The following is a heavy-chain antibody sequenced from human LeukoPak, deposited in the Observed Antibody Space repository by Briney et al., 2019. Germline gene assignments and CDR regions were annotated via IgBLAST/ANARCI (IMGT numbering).Heavy chain of an antibody. Sequence: ASVKVSCKASGYTFTGYYMHWVRQAPGQGLEWMGWINPNSGGTNYAQKFQGRVTMTRDTSISTAYMELSRLRSDDTAVYYCTRGRSGSYWYDYWGQGTLVTVSS. CDR2: INPNSGGT. CDR3: TRGRSGSYWYDY. V-gene: IGHV1-2*02. J-gene: IGHJ4*02. D-gene: IGHD1-26*01. CDR1: GYTFTGYY.